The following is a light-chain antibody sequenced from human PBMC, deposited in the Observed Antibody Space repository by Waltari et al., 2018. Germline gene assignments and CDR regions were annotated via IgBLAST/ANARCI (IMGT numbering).Light chain of an antibody. CDR2: DAS. Sequence: EIVLTQSPATLSLSPGAGAAPSCRAGQSINTYLVWYQHKPGQAPRLLIHDASTKASGIPARFSASGSGTDFTLTISTLEPEDFAVYYCQQRRSWPWTFGQGTRVEIK. J-gene: IGKJ1*01. CDR1: QSINTY. V-gene: IGKV3-11*01. CDR3: QQRRSWPWT.